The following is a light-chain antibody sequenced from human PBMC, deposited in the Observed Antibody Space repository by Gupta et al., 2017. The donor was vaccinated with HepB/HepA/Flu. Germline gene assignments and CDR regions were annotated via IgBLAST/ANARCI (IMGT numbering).Light chain of an antibody. CDR3: QAWYSNTVI. J-gene: IGLJ2*01. CDR2: QDN. Sequence: YELTQPPSVSVSPGQTASVTCSGDKLGDKYAYWYQQKPGQSPLLVIYQDNNRPSWIPARFSGSNSGTTATLTISGTQAMDEADYYSQAWYSNTVIFGGGTKLTVL. CDR1: KLGDKY. V-gene: IGLV3-1*01.